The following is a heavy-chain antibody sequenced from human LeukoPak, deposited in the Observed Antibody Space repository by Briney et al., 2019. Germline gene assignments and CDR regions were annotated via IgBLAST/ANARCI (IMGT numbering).Heavy chain of an antibody. CDR3: VKSPSDGLDV. J-gene: IGHJ6*02. CDR2: IFTNGDTT. CDR1: GFTFSIYP. Sequence: GGSLRLSCSASGFTFSIYPMHWVRQAPGKGLEYVSTIFTNGDTTSYAASVKGRFTTSRDDSKNTLYLQMSSLRPEDTAVYYCVKSPSDGLDVWGQGATVTVSS. V-gene: IGHV3-64D*09.